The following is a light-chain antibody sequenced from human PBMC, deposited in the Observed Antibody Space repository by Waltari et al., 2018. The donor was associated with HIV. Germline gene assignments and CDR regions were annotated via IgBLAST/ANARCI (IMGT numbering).Light chain of an antibody. CDR1: NVGSKS. J-gene: IGLJ2*01. Sequence: SYVLTQPPSVSVAPGKMARVTCGGNNVGSKSVFWYQQRPGQAPVLVIYYDTDRPSGVPERFTGSNSGSAATLTIRRVEAGDEADYYCQVWGSSSDHVVFGGGTKLTVL. CDR2: YDT. CDR3: QVWGSSSDHVV. V-gene: IGLV3-21*04.